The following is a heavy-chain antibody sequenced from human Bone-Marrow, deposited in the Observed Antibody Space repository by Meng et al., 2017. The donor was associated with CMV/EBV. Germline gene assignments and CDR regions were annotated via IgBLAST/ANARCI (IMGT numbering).Heavy chain of an antibody. D-gene: IGHD2-15*01. CDR3: AKDSGLVVANLPYYYYGMDV. CDR1: RLTFNNYG. V-gene: IGHV3-30*02. CDR2: IRYDGSDE. J-gene: IGHJ6*02. Sequence: GGSLRLSCAASRLTFNNYGMHWVRQAPGKGLEWGTFIRYDGSDEYYAGSVKGRFTITRDKRNNTLYLQMSSLRTEDTAEYHCAKDSGLVVANLPYYYYGMDVWGQGTTVTVSS.